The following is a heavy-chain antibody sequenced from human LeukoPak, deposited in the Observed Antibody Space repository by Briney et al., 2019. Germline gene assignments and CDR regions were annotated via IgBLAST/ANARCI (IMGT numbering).Heavy chain of an antibody. D-gene: IGHD4-17*01. CDR1: EFDFGSHA. Sequence: GGSLRLSCAASEFDFGSHAMTWVRQAPGKGLEWGSAISISGSKTYYADSVKGRFTISRDNSKNTLYLQMNSLRAEDTAVYYCANEIRPNDYWGQGTQVTVSS. J-gene: IGHJ4*02. V-gene: IGHV3-23*01. CDR3: ANEIRPNDY. CDR2: ISISGSKT.